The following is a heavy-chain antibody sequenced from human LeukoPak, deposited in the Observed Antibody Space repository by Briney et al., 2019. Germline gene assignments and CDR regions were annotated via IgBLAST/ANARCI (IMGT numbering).Heavy chain of an antibody. Sequence: GGSLRLSCATSGFTFSSYGMHWVRQAPGKGLEWVAVISYDGSNKYYADSVKGRFTISRDNSKNTLYLQMNSLRAEDTAVYYCAKVGTGWYNYYYMDVWGKGTTVTVSS. CDR3: AKVGTGWYNYYYMDV. D-gene: IGHD3/OR15-3a*01. V-gene: IGHV3-30*18. CDR1: GFTFSSYG. CDR2: ISYDGSNK. J-gene: IGHJ6*03.